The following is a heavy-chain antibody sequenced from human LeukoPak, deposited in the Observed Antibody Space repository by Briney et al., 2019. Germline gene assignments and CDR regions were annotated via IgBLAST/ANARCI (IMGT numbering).Heavy chain of an antibody. CDR3: ARCEDSSGYYSPGCDY. CDR1: GGSITSRTYY. Sequence: PSETLSLTCSVSGGSITSRTYYWGWIRQPPGKGLEWIGTIYYSGSTYYNPSLKSRVTISVDTSKNQFSLKLSSVTAADTAVYYCARCEDSSGYYSPGCDYWGQGTLVTVSS. D-gene: IGHD3-22*01. J-gene: IGHJ4*02. CDR2: IYYSGST. V-gene: IGHV4-39*07.